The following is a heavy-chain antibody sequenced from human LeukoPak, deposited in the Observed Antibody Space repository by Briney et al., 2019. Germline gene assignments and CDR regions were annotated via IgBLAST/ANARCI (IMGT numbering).Heavy chain of an antibody. J-gene: IGHJ3*02. Sequence: PGGSLRLSCAASGFTFSYYWMHWVRQAPGKGLEWVAVISYDGSNKYYADSVKGRFTISRDNSKNTLYLQMNSLRAEDTAVYYCARDWVDYGDYGGYDAFDIWGQGTMVTVSS. CDR1: GFTFSYYW. CDR3: ARDWVDYGDYGGYDAFDI. V-gene: IGHV3-30*03. D-gene: IGHD4-17*01. CDR2: ISYDGSNK.